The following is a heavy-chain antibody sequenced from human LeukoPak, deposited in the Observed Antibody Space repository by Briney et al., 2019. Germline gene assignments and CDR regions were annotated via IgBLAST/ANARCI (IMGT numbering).Heavy chain of an antibody. CDR2: ISYDGSNK. D-gene: IGHD6-6*01. Sequence: GGSLRLSCAASGFTFSSYGMHWVRQAPGKGLEWVAVISYDGSNKYYADSVKGRFTISRDNSKNTLYLQMNSLRAEDTAVYYCAKDLEYSSSSFDNRGQGTLVTVSS. CDR3: AKDLEYSSSSFDN. J-gene: IGHJ4*02. CDR1: GFTFSSYG. V-gene: IGHV3-30*18.